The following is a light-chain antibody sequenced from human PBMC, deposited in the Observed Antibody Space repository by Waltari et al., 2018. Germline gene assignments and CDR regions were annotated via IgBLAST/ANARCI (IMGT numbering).Light chain of an antibody. CDR1: SRDVGGYHF. Sequence: QSALTQPPSASRSPGQSVTISCTGSSRDVGGYHFVSWHQQHPGKAPKLMIYEVIKRPSGVPDRFSGSKSGNTASLTVSGLQAEDEADYYCSSYGGYNTPYVFGGGTKLTVL. CDR2: EVI. V-gene: IGLV2-8*02. CDR3: SSYGGYNTPYV. J-gene: IGLJ2*01.